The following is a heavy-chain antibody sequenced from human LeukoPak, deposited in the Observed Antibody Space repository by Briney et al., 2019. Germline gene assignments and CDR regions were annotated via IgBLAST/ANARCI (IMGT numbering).Heavy chain of an antibody. V-gene: IGHV4-59*08. CDR1: GGSISSYY. Sequence: SETLSLTCTVSGGSISSYYWSWIRQPPGKGLEWIGYIYYSGSTNYNPSLKSRVTISVDTSKNQFSLKLSSVTAADTAVYYCARLNAAAGLDYWGQGTLVTVSS. D-gene: IGHD6-13*01. CDR2: IYYSGST. CDR3: ARLNAAAGLDY. J-gene: IGHJ4*02.